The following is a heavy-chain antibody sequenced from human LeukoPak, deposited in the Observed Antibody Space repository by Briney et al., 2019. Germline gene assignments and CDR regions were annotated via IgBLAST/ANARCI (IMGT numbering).Heavy chain of an antibody. Sequence: GGSLRLPCAASGFYFRDHWMDWVRQAPGKGLEWVGHIKTDGSETYYLDSLKGRISISRDNTNNALYLQMNSLRVEDTAVYYCAKNDGWFHLAQWGQGTLVTVSS. J-gene: IGHJ4*02. D-gene: IGHD6-19*01. CDR3: AKNDGWFHLAQ. V-gene: IGHV3-7*03. CDR2: IKTDGSET. CDR1: GFYFRDHW.